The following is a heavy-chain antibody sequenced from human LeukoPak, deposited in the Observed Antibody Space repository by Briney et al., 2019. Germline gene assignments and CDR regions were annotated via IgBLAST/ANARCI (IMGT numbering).Heavy chain of an antibody. CDR2: IYYSGST. V-gene: IGHV4-39*01. Sequence: KPSETLSLTCTVSGGSISSSSYYWGWIRQPPGKGLEWIGSIYYSGSTYYNPSLKSRVTISVDTSKNQFSLKLSSVTAADTAVYYCARNSGSYQEFDYWGQGTLVTVSS. D-gene: IGHD1-26*01. J-gene: IGHJ4*02. CDR1: GGSISSSSYY. CDR3: ARNSGSYQEFDY.